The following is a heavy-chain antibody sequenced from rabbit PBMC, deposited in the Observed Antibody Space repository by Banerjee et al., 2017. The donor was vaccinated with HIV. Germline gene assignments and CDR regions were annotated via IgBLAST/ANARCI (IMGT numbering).Heavy chain of an antibody. CDR1: GFSFSTSYW. D-gene: IGHD7-1*01. CDR3: ARDLYAGYAGYFNL. CDR2: IYAGSNGVT. V-gene: IGHV1S40*01. J-gene: IGHJ4*01. Sequence: QSLEESGGDLVKPGASLTLTCTASGFSFSTSYWICWVRQAPGKGLEWIACIYAGSNGVTYYASWAKGRFTISKTSSTTVTLQMTSLTAADTATYFCARDLYAGYAGYFNLWGQGTLVTVS.